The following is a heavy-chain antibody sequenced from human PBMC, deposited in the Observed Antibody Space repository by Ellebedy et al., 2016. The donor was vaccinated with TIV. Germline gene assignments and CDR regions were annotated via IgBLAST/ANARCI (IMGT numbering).Heavy chain of an antibody. Sequence: GESLKISCAASGFTFSSYTMNWVRPAPGKGLEWVSSISGSSTYIYYTASVKGRFTISSNNSKKPLYLQMNSLRAEETAVYYCARDRDSYDNSGYLGYWGQGILVTVSS. CDR2: ISGSSTYI. CDR1: GFTFSSYT. D-gene: IGHD3-22*01. V-gene: IGHV3-21*01. CDR3: ARDRDSYDNSGYLGY. J-gene: IGHJ4*02.